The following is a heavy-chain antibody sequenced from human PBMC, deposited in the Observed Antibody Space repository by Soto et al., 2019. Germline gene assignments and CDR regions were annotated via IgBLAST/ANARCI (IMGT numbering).Heavy chain of an antibody. CDR3: ARVWFGARFDY. J-gene: IGHJ4*02. CDR2: IYYSGST. Sequence: SETLSLTCTVSGGSVSSGSYYWSWIRQPPGKGLEWIGYIYYSGSTNYNPSLKSRVTISVDTSKNQFSLKLSSVTAADTAVYYCARVWFGARFDYWGQGTLVTSPQ. D-gene: IGHD3-10*01. CDR1: GGSVSSGSYY. V-gene: IGHV4-61*01.